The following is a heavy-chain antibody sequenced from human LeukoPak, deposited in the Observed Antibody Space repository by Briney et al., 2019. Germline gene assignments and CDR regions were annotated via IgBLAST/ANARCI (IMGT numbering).Heavy chain of an antibody. D-gene: IGHD3-16*01. CDR2: ISAYNGNT. CDR3: ARTDYDYVWGSLYYFDY. J-gene: IGHJ4*02. Sequence: GSSVKVSCKASGGTFSSYAISWVRQAPGQGLEWMGWISAYNGNTNYAQKLQGRVTMTTDTSTSTAYMELRSLRSDDTAVYYCARTDYDYVWGSLYYFDYWGQGTLVTVSS. CDR1: GGTFSSYA. V-gene: IGHV1-18*01.